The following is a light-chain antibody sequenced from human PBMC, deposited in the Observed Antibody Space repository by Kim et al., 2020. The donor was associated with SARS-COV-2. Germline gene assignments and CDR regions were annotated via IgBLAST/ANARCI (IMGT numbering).Light chain of an antibody. Sequence: AVGHTIRITCQGDSLRNYYPSWYQQKPGQAPVHVIYGKNKRPSGIPDRFSGSISGTPASLTITGAQAEDEADYYCNSRDNSGNHYIFGTGTKVTVL. J-gene: IGLJ1*01. CDR2: GKN. CDR1: SLRNYY. V-gene: IGLV3-19*01. CDR3: NSRDNSGNHYI.